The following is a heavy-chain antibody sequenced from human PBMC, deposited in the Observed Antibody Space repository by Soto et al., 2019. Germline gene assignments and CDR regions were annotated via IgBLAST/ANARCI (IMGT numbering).Heavy chain of an antibody. Sequence: SETLSLTCTVSCGSISSGGYYWSWIRQHPGKGLEWIGYIYYSGSTYYNPSLKSRVTISVDTSKNQFSLKLSSVTAADTAVYYCAREGVAAAGEYGMDVWGQGTTVTVSS. D-gene: IGHD6-13*01. V-gene: IGHV4-31*03. J-gene: IGHJ6*02. CDR3: AREGVAAAGEYGMDV. CDR1: CGSISSGGYY. CDR2: IYYSGST.